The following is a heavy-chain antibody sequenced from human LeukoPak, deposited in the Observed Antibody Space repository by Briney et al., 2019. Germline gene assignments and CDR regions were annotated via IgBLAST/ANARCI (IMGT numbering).Heavy chain of an antibody. J-gene: IGHJ6*03. CDR2: IYTSGST. V-gene: IGHV4-4*07. CDR3: ARTTEAHSWRTRYYDYYMDV. D-gene: IGHD6-13*01. Sequence: SSETLSLTCTVSGGSISSYYWSWIRQPAGKGLEWIGRIYTSGSTNYNPSLKSRVTMSVDTSKNQFSLKLSSVTAADTAVYYCARTTEAHSWRTRYYDYYMDVWGKGTTVTVSS. CDR1: GGSISSYY.